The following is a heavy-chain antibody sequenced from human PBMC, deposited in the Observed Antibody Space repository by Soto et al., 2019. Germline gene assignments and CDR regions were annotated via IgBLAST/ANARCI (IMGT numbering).Heavy chain of an antibody. CDR1: GDSVSSNSAA. CDR3: ARASYSSSPHHFDY. D-gene: IGHD6-6*01. J-gene: IGHJ4*02. V-gene: IGHV6-1*01. Sequence: SQTLSLTCAISGDSVSSNSAAWNWIRQSPSRGLEWLGRTYYRSEWYNDYAVSVKSRITINPDTSKNQFSLQLNSVTPEDTAVYYCARASYSSSPHHFDYWGQGTLVTVSS. CDR2: TYYRSEWYN.